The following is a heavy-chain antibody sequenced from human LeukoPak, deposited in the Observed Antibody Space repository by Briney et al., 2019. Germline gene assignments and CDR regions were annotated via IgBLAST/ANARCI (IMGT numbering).Heavy chain of an antibody. V-gene: IGHV3-48*02. CDR1: GFTFSDYS. Sequence: GSLRLSCTASGFTFSDYSMNWFRQGSGEGLDWVSYITSSSNSIYYADSVKGRFTISRDNAKNSLYLQMNRLRDEDTAVYYCARDYKYAFDYWGQGTLVAVSP. CDR3: ARDYKYAFDY. CDR2: ITSSSNSI. J-gene: IGHJ4*02. D-gene: IGHD2-8*01.